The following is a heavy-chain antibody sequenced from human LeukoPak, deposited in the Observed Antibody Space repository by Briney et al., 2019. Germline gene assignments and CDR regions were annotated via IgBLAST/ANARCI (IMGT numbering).Heavy chain of an antibody. V-gene: IGHV3-33*01. J-gene: IGHJ4*02. D-gene: IGHD5-24*01. CDR1: GFIFSSHG. CDR3: ARDPVRDGYPYSFNY. Sequence: GGSLRLSCAASGFIFSSHGMHWVRQAPGKGLEWVAVIWYDGSNKYYADSVKGRFTISRDNSKNTLYLQMDSLRGEDTAVYYCARDPVRDGYPYSFNYWGQGTLVTVSS. CDR2: IWYDGSNK.